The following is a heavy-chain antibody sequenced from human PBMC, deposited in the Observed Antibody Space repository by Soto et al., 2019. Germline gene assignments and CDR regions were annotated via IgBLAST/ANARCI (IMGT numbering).Heavy chain of an antibody. Sequence: GGSLRLSCAASGFTFSSYAMSWVRQAPGKGLEWVSYISSSSSYTNYADSVKGRFTISRDNAKNSLYLQMNSLRAEDTAVYYCARGHAGITGTIPNWGQGTLVTVSS. J-gene: IGHJ4*02. D-gene: IGHD1-7*01. CDR3: ARGHAGITGTIPN. CDR2: ISSSSSYT. V-gene: IGHV3-21*05. CDR1: GFTFSSYA.